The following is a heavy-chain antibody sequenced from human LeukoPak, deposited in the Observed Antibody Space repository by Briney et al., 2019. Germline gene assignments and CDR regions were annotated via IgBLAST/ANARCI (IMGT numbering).Heavy chain of an antibody. J-gene: IGHJ4*02. CDR1: GASISGGTYY. V-gene: IGHV4-39*01. CDR2: IYYTGST. CDR3: ARRGGSGRAFDY. D-gene: IGHD1-26*01. Sequence: PSETLSLTCSVSGASISGGTYYWGWIRQPPGKGLEWIGSIYYTGSTYDKPSLKSRVTISVDTSKNQFSLKLSSVTAADTAVYYCARRGGSGRAFDYWGQGTLVTVSS.